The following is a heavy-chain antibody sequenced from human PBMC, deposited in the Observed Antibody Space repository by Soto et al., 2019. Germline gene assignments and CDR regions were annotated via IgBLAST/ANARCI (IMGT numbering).Heavy chain of an antibody. J-gene: IGHJ4*02. D-gene: IGHD5-12*01. V-gene: IGHV4-59*01. CDR3: AREGNLGRWLQPLDF. CDR2: IHYNGNT. CDR1: GDSISAYS. Sequence: PSQTLSLTCTVSGDSISAYSWSRVRQPPGKGLEWIGNIHYNGNTKYGPSLKSRVTMSVDTSKNHFSLRLISVTAADTAIYFCAREGNLGRWLQPLDFWGQGTLVTVSS.